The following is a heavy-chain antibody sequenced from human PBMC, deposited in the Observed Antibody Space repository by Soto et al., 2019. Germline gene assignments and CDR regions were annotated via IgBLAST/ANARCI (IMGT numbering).Heavy chain of an antibody. CDR3: ARPNRHYYYYGMDV. V-gene: IGHV3-30-3*01. D-gene: IGHD7-27*01. CDR1: GFTFSSYA. J-gene: IGHJ6*02. Sequence: QVQLVESGGGVVQPGRSLRLSCAASGFTFSSYAMHWVRQAPGKGLEWVAVISYDGSNKYYADSVKGRFTISRDNSNNTLYLQMNSLRAEDTAVYYCARPNRHYYYYGMDVWGQGTTVTVSS. CDR2: ISYDGSNK.